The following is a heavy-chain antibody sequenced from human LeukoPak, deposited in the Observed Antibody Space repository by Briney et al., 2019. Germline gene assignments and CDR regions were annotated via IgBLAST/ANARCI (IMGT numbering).Heavy chain of an antibody. CDR3: ASGDYMNV. Sequence: SGGSLRLSCAASGFTFSSHWMYWVRQAPGKGLEWVANIKQDGSEKYYVDSLKGRFTISRDNAKNSLFLQMNSLRAEDTAVYYCASGDYMNVWGKGTTVAISS. CDR2: IKQDGSEK. CDR1: GFTFSSHW. V-gene: IGHV3-7*01. J-gene: IGHJ6*03.